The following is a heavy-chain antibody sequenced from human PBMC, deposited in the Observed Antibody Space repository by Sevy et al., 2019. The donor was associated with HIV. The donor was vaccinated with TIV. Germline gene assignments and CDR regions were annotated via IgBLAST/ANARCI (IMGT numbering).Heavy chain of an antibody. D-gene: IGHD3-22*01. Sequence: GGSLRLSCAASGFTFSSYAMHWVRQAPGKGLEWVSFIGSSRGPIYYADSVKGRFTISRDNAKNSLYLQMNSLRDEDTAVYYCARDVGDSSGYYNWFDPWGQGTLVTVSS. J-gene: IGHJ5*02. CDR3: ARDVGDSSGYYNWFDP. CDR1: GFTFSSYA. V-gene: IGHV3-48*02. CDR2: IGSSRGPI.